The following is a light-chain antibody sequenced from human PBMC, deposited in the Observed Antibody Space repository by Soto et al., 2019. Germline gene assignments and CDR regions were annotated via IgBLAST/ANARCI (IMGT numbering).Light chain of an antibody. V-gene: IGKV1-39*01. Sequence: DIQMTQSPSSLSASVVDRVTITCRASQPINKFLNWFQHKPGEAPKRLIYGASILQIGVPSRFSGSGSGTEFTLTISSLEPEDFGTYYCQQSYKMPSFGQGTRLEIK. CDR1: QPINKF. CDR3: QQSYKMPS. CDR2: GAS. J-gene: IGKJ5*01.